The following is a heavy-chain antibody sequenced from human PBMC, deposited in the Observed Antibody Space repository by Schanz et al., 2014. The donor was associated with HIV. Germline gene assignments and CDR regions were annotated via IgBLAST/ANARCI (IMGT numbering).Heavy chain of an antibody. V-gene: IGHV3-30*18. CDR3: AKDRNYYDSKYRGKGNYYYYYGMDV. CDR1: GFSFRDFA. CDR2: ISYDGRNK. J-gene: IGHJ6*02. D-gene: IGHD3-22*01. Sequence: QVQLVESGGGVVQPGRSLRLSCAASGFSFRDFALHWVRQAPGKGLEWVAVISYDGRNKYYADSVKGRFTISRDNSKNTLNLQMKSLRAEDTAVYYCAKDRNYYDSKYRGKGNYYYYYGMDVWGQGTTVTVSS.